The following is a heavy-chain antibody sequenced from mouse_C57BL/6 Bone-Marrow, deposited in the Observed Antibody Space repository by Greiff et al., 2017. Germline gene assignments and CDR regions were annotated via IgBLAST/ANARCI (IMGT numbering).Heavy chain of an antibody. CDR1: GYAFSSSW. Sequence: QVQLQQSGPELVKPGASVKISCKASGYAFSSSWMNWVKQRPGKGLEWIGRIYPGDGDTNYNGKFKGKATLTADKSSSTAYIQLSSQTSEESAVYCCASSSFAYKGRGTLITVTA. CDR3: ASSSFAY. CDR2: IYPGDGDT. J-gene: IGHJ3*01. V-gene: IGHV1-82*01.